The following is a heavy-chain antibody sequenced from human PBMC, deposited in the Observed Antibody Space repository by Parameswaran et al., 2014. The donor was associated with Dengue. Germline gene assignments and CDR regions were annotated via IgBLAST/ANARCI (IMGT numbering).Heavy chain of an antibody. Sequence: PAPGKGLEWVSGISWNSGNVGYADSVKGRFTISRDNAKNSLYLQMNSLRAEDTAFYYCARRDSLWYFDLWGRGTLVTVSS. V-gene: IGHV3-9*01. J-gene: IGHJ2*01. CDR2: ISWNSGNV. D-gene: IGHD2-21*02. CDR3: ARRDSLWYFDL.